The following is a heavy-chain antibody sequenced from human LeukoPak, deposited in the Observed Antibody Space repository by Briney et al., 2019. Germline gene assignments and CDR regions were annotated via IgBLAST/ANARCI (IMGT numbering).Heavy chain of an antibody. V-gene: IGHV3-23*01. Sequence: PGGSQRLSCAASGFTFSSYSMNWVRQAPGKGLEWVSTISGTGDRTYYADSVKGRFTISRDNSKNTLFLQMNSLRAEDTAIYYCAELGITMIGGVWGKGTTVTISS. CDR1: GFTFSSYS. CDR3: AELGITMIGGV. D-gene: IGHD3-10*02. J-gene: IGHJ6*04. CDR2: ISGTGDRT.